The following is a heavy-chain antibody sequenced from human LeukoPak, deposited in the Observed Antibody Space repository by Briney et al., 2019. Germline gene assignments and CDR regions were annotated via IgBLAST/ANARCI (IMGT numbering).Heavy chain of an antibody. V-gene: IGHV4-39*07. CDR3: ASHYSSGWTRHNWFDP. CDR2: IYYSGST. D-gene: IGHD6-19*01. Sequence: SETLSLTCTVSGGSISSSSFYWGWIRQPPGKGLEWIGSIYYSGSTYYNPSLKSRVTISVDTSKNQFSLKLSSVTAADTAVYYCASHYSSGWTRHNWFDPWGQGTLVTVSS. CDR1: GGSISSSSFY. J-gene: IGHJ5*02.